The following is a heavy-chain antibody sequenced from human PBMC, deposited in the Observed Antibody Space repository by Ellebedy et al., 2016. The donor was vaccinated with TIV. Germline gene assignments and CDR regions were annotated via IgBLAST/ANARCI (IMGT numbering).Heavy chain of an antibody. CDR3: ARDRDYGTFDY. Sequence: AASAKVSCKASGYTFTSYAMHWVRHAPGQRLEWMGWFNAGNGNTKYSQKFQGRVTITRDTSASTAYMELSSMRSEDTAVYYCARDRDYGTFDYWGQGTLVTVSS. V-gene: IGHV1-3*01. CDR1: GYTFTSYA. D-gene: IGHD4-17*01. J-gene: IGHJ4*02. CDR2: FNAGNGNT.